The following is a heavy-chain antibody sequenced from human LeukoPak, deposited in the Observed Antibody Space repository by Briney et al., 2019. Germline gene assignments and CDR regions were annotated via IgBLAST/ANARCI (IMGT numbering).Heavy chain of an antibody. CDR1: GFTFSSYG. Sequence: PGGSLRLSCAASGFTFSSYGMHWVRQAPGKGLEWVAFIRYDGSNKYYADSVKGRFTISRDNSKNTLYLQMNSLRAEDTAVYYCARDHLRFLEWLCVYWGQGTLVTVSS. D-gene: IGHD3-3*01. CDR2: IRYDGSNK. CDR3: ARDHLRFLEWLCVY. V-gene: IGHV3-30*02. J-gene: IGHJ4*02.